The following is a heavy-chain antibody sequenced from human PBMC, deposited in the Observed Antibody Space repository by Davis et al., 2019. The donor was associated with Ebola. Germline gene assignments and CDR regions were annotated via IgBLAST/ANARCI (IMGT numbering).Heavy chain of an antibody. CDR1: GFTFSDYY. CDR2: ISGSGYNT. J-gene: IGHJ6*02. Sequence: GGSLRLSCAASGFTFSDYYMSWIRQAPGKGLEWVSGISGSGYNTYYADSVKGRFTISRDNSRNTQYLQLNSLRVEDTAVYYCAKGGLWGHGMDVWGQGTTVTVSS. D-gene: IGHD4/OR15-4a*01. CDR3: AKGGLWGHGMDV. V-gene: IGHV3-23*01.